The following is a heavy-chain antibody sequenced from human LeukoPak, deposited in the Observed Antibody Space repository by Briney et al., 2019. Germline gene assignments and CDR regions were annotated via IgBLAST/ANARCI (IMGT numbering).Heavy chain of an antibody. D-gene: IGHD2-21*02. Sequence: ASVKVSCKASGYTFTGYYMHWVRQAPGQGLEWMGWTNPNSGGTNYAQKFQGRVTMTRDTSISTAYMELSRLRSDDTAVYYCARKIRVTGCSDYWGQGTLVTVSS. CDR3: ARKIRVTGCSDY. CDR1: GYTFTGYY. CDR2: TNPNSGGT. V-gene: IGHV1-2*02. J-gene: IGHJ4*02.